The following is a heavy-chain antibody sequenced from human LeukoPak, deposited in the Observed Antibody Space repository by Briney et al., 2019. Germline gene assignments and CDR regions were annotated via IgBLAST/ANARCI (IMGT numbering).Heavy chain of an antibody. CDR3: ARHGNTVTGNWFDP. Sequence: SETLSLTCTVSGGSISSSSYYWGWIRPPPGKGLEWIGSIYYSGSTYYNPSLKSRVTISVDTSKNQFTLKLSSVTAADTAVYYCARHGNTVTGNWFDPWGQGTLVTVSS. D-gene: IGHD4-17*01. CDR2: IYYSGST. J-gene: IGHJ5*02. V-gene: IGHV4-39*01. CDR1: GGSISSSSYY.